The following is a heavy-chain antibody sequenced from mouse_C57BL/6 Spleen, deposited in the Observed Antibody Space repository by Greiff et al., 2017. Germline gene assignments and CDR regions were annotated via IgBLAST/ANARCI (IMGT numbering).Heavy chain of an antibody. CDR3: AKDPFDY. CDR2: IDPSDRET. V-gene: IGHV1-52*01. CDR1: GYTFTSYW. Sequence: QVQLQQPGAELVRPGSSVKLSCKASGYTFTSYWMHWVKQRPIQGLEWIGNIDPSDRETNYNQKFKDKATLTVDKSSSTAYMQLSSLTSEDSAVYNCAKDPFDYWGQGTTLTVSS. J-gene: IGHJ2*01.